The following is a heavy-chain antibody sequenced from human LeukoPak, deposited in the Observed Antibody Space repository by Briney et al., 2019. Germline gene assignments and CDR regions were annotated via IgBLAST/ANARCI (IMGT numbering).Heavy chain of an antibody. CDR1: GFTFSSYS. CDR3: ARVSSGYCASWPNNCFDP. Sequence: GGSLRLSCAASGFTFSSYSMNWVRQAPGKGLEWVSSISSSSSYIYYADSVKGRFTISRDNAKNSLYLQMNSLRAEDTAVYYCARVSSGYCASWPNNCFDPWGQGTLVTVSS. CDR2: ISSSSSYI. V-gene: IGHV3-21*04. J-gene: IGHJ5*02. D-gene: IGHD2-15*01.